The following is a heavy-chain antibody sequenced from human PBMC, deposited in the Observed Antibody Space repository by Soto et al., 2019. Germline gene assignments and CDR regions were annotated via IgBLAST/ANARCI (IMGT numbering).Heavy chain of an antibody. J-gene: IGHJ4*02. CDR1: GFTFSSYW. CDR3: ARPTSLGGNPFDY. CDR2: IDSDGSNT. Sequence: GGSLRLSCAASGFTFSSYWMHWVRQAPGKGLVWVSRIDSDGSNTIYADSVKGRFTISRDNAKNTLYLQMNSLRAEDTAVYYCARPTSLGGNPFDYWGQGTLVTVSS. V-gene: IGHV3-74*01. D-gene: IGHD2-15*01.